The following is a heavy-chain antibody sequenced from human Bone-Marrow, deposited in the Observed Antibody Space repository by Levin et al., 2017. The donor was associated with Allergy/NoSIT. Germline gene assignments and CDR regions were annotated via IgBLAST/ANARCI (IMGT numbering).Heavy chain of an antibody. V-gene: IGHV1-2*02. CDR3: ARDPAVTRDGYFDL. Sequence: AASVKVSCKASGFAFTDYYMHWVRQAPGQGLEWRGWINPNNGATKYALKFQDRVTMTRDTSISTAYMEFRRLRSDDTAVFYCARDPAVTRDGYFDLWGRGTLVSVSS. D-gene: IGHD4-17*01. CDR2: INPNNGAT. J-gene: IGHJ2*01. CDR1: GFAFTDYY.